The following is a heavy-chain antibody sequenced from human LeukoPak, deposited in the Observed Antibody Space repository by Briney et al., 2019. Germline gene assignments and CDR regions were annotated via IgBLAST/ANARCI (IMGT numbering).Heavy chain of an antibody. V-gene: IGHV4-34*01. J-gene: IGHJ3*02. Sequence: RSSETLSLTCAVYGGSFSGYYWSWIRQPPGKGLEWIGEINHSGSTNYNPSLKSRVTISVDKSKNQFSLKPSSVTAADTAVYYCARVVTTVTTSFAFDIWGQGTMVTVSS. CDR2: INHSGST. CDR3: ARVVTTVTTSFAFDI. CDR1: GGSFSGYY. D-gene: IGHD4-17*01.